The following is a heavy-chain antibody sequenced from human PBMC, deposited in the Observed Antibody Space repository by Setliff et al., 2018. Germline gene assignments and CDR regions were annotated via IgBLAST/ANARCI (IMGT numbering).Heavy chain of an antibody. V-gene: IGHV3-21*01. D-gene: IGHD3-9*01. CDR2: ISSSSSYI. CDR1: GFTFSSYS. Sequence: PGGSLRLSCAASGFTFSSYSMNWVRQAPGKGLEWVSSISSSSSYIYYADSVKGRFTISRDNAKNSLYLQMNSLRAEDTAVYYCAREWHALGHFDYWFDPWGQGTLVTVSS. J-gene: IGHJ5*02. CDR3: AREWHALGHFDYWFDP.